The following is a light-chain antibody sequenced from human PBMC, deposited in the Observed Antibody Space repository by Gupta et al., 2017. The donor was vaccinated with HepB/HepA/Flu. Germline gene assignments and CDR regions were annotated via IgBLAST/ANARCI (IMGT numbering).Light chain of an antibody. CDR1: QSVSTN. CDR3: QQYNNWPPLT. Sequence: EIVMTQSPATLSVSPGERATLSCRASQSVSTNLAWYQQKPGQAPRLLIYDASTRATGIPARVSGSGSGTEFTLPISSLQSEDFAVYYCQQYNNWPPLTFGGGTKVEIK. J-gene: IGKJ4*01. CDR2: DAS. V-gene: IGKV3-15*01.